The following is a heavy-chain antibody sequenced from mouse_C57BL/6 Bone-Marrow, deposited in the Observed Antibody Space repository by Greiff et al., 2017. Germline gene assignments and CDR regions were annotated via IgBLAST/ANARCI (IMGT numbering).Heavy chain of an antibody. D-gene: IGHD2-3*01. CDR1: GYTFTSYW. Sequence: QVQLQQPGAELVKPGASVKLSCKASGYTFTSYWMQWVKQRPGQGLEWIGEIDPSDSSTNYNQKFKGKATLTVDTSSSTAYMQLSSLTSEDAAVFYCAMGGYYESWFAYWGQGPLVTVSA. CDR3: AMGGYYESWFAY. V-gene: IGHV1-50*01. CDR2: IDPSDSST. J-gene: IGHJ3*01.